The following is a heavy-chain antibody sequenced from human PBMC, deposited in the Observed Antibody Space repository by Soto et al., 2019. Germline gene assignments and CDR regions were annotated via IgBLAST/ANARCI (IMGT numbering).Heavy chain of an antibody. CDR3: ASRPPYYYGSGSYGFDP. CDR1: GGSISSGGYS. D-gene: IGHD3-10*01. J-gene: IGHJ5*02. CDR2: IYHSGST. V-gene: IGHV4-30-2*01. Sequence: QLQLQESGSGLVKPSQTLSLTCAVSGGSISSGGYSWSRIRQPPGKGLECIGYIYHSGSTYYNPSLKSRVTISVDRSKNQFSLKLSSVTAADTAVYYCASRPPYYYGSGSYGFDPWGQGTLVTVSS.